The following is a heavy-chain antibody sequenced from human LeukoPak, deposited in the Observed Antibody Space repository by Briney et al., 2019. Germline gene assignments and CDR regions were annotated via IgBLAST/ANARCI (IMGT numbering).Heavy chain of an antibody. V-gene: IGHV1-18*01. CDR1: GYTFTDYG. CDR2: ISTYNGNT. CDR3: ARVLGRQIAVAADDY. D-gene: IGHD6-19*01. Sequence: GASVKVSCKASGYTFTDYGIHWVRQAPGQGLEWMGWISTYNGNTNYVQNLQGRVAMTTDASTSTAFMELRSLRSDDTAVYYCARVLGRQIAVAADDYWGQGTLVTVSS. J-gene: IGHJ4*02.